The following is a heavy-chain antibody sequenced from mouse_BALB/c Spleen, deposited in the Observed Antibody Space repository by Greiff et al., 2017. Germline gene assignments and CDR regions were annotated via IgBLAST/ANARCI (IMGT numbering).Heavy chain of an antibody. J-gene: IGHJ3*01. CDR3: ARAYYGYAWFAY. D-gene: IGHD1-2*01. CDR2: ISSGSSTI. Sequence: EVMLVESGGGLVQPGGSRKLSCAASGFTFSSFGMHWVRQAPEKGLEWVAYISSGSSTIYYADTVKGRFTISRDNPKNTLFLQMTSLRSEDTAMYYCARAYYGYAWFAYWGQGTLVTVSA. CDR1: GFTFSSFG. V-gene: IGHV5-17*02.